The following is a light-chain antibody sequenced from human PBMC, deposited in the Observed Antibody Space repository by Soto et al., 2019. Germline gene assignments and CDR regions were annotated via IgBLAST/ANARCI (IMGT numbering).Light chain of an antibody. J-gene: IGLJ2*01. CDR1: SGHSTYA. V-gene: IGLV4-69*01. CDR3: QTWGTGIQL. Sequence: QLVLTQSPSDSASLGASVKLTCTLSSGHSTYAIAWHQQQAEKGPRFLMKLNSDGSHMKGDGIPDRFSGSSSGAERYLTISSLQSEDEADYYWQTWGTGIQLFGGGTKLTVL. CDR2: LNSDGSH.